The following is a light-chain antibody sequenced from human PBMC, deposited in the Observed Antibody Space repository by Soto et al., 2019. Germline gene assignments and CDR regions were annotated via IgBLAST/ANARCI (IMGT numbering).Light chain of an antibody. CDR3: SSYTSSSTRV. V-gene: IGLV2-14*01. J-gene: IGLJ1*01. CDR2: DVS. CDR1: SSDVGGYNY. Sequence: QSVLTQAASVSGSPGQSITISCTGTSSDVGGYNYVSWYQQHPGKAPKLMIYDVSNRPSGVSNRFSGSKSANTASLTISGLQAEDEADYYCSSYTSSSTRVFGTGTRSPS.